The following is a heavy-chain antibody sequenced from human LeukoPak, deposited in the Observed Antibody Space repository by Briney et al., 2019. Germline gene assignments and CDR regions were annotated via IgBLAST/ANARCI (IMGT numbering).Heavy chain of an antibody. J-gene: IGHJ3*02. D-gene: IGHD1-7*01. CDR2: TNWNSGRI. CDR1: GFRFDDYA. CDR3: ARGRNLELRADVCDI. Sequence: PAGSQTLSCAASGFRFDDYAMHWVRQAPGKGLEWVSGTNWNSGRIGYADSVKGRFTISRDNAKKSLYLQMNSLRVEDTAFYYCARGRNLELRADVCDIWGQGQIDTVSS. V-gene: IGHV3-9*01.